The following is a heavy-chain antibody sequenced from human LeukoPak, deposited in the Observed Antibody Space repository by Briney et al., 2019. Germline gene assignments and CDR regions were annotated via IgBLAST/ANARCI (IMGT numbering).Heavy chain of an antibody. D-gene: IGHD3-16*01. J-gene: IGHJ5*01. CDR3: ARGWGGFDS. CDR1: GGSFSGYY. V-gene: IGHV4-34*01. CDR2: INHNGKT. Sequence: SETLSLTCGVHGGSFSGYYCNWIRQSPGKGLEWIGHINHNGKTNYNPSLKSRVTISVDTSKNQFSLTLTSVTAADTAVYFCARGWGGFDSWGQGTLVTVSS.